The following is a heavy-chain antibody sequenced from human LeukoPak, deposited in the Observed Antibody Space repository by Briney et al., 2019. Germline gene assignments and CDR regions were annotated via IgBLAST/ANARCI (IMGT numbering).Heavy chain of an antibody. CDR2: ISGSSTDL. CDR1: GFTFSSYA. J-gene: IGHJ4*02. Sequence: GGSLRLSCAASGFTFSSYAMNWVRQAPGKGLEWVSSISGSSTDLYYADSVKGRFTISRDNSKNTLYLQMNSLRAEDTAVYYCVFILVLDYWGQGTLVTVSS. CDR3: VFILVLDY. D-gene: IGHD2-8*02. V-gene: IGHV3-21*01.